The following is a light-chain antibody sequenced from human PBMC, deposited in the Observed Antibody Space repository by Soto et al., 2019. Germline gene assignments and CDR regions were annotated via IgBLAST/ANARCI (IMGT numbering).Light chain of an antibody. CDR3: QHYDGMFT. V-gene: IGKV1-5*03. Sequence: DIQLTQSPSTLSASVGDGGTITYRASQSISNWLAWYQQKPGKAPKLLIYKASRLDNGVPSRFSGSGSGTEFTRTIRNLKPDDLATYYCQHYDGMFTFGPGTKLDIK. CDR2: KAS. CDR1: QSISNW. J-gene: IGKJ3*01.